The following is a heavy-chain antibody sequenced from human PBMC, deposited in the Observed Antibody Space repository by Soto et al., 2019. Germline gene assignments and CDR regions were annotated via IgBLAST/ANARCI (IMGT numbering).Heavy chain of an antibody. V-gene: IGHV3-9*01. Sequence: GGSLRLSCVVSGLPFDDYAMHWVRQAPGKGLEWVSGISWNSGTVGYADSVRGRFTLSRDNAKKSLYLQMNSLRPEDTALYYCAKSRNLRGYFDYWGQGTLVTVSS. J-gene: IGHJ4*02. CDR2: ISWNSGTV. CDR1: GLPFDDYA. CDR3: AKSRNLRGYFDY. D-gene: IGHD4-17*01.